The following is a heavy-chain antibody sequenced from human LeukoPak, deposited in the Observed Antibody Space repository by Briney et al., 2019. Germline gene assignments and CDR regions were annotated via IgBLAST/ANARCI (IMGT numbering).Heavy chain of an antibody. Sequence: MASETLSLTCTVSGGSISSSSYYWGWIRQPPGKGLEWIGSIYYSGSTYYNPSLKSRVTISVDTSKNQFSLKLSSVTAADTAVYYCARARDYGDSFDAFDIWGQGTMVTVSS. CDR1: GGSISSSSYY. V-gene: IGHV4-39*01. CDR2: IYYSGST. D-gene: IGHD4-17*01. CDR3: ARARDYGDSFDAFDI. J-gene: IGHJ3*02.